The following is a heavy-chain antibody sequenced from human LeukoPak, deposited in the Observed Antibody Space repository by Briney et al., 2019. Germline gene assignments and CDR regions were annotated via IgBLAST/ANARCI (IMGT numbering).Heavy chain of an antibody. CDR2: ISSDSGTI. Sequence: GGSLRLSCAASGFTFSSYSMNWVRQAPGQGLDWVAYISSDSGTIYYADSVKGRFTISRDNAQSLLYLQMNSLRADDTAVYYCAREGRLRPSHIDKWGQGTLVTVSS. J-gene: IGHJ4*02. CDR3: AREGRLRPSHIDK. V-gene: IGHV3-48*04. D-gene: IGHD2-15*01. CDR1: GFTFSSYS.